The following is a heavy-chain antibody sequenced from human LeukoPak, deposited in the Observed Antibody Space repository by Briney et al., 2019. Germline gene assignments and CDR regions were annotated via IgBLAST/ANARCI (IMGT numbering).Heavy chain of an antibody. CDR1: GFTFSSYG. J-gene: IGHJ1*01. CDR2: IRYDGSNK. Sequence: QPGGSLRLSCAASGFTFSSYGMHWVRQAPGKGLEWVAFIRYDGSNKYYADSVKGRFTISRDNSKNTLYLQMNSLRAEDTAVYYCAKDLGIAAATILHHWGQGTLVTVSS. V-gene: IGHV3-30*02. CDR3: AKDLGIAAATILHH. D-gene: IGHD6-13*01.